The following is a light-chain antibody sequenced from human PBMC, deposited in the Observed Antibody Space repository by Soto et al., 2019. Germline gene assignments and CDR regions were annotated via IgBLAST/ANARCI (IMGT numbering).Light chain of an antibody. V-gene: IGKV3-20*01. Sequence: DNVLTQSPGTLSLSPGERATLSCRASQSVSSSYLAWYQQKPGQAPRLLIYGASNRATGIPDRFSGSGSGTDFTLTISRLGPEDFAVYYCHQYGGSPSTFGQGPRVEIK. CDR3: HQYGGSPST. J-gene: IGKJ1*01. CDR1: QSVSSSY. CDR2: GAS.